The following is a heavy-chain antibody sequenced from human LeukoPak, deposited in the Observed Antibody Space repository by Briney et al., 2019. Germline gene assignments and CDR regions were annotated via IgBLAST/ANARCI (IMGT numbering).Heavy chain of an antibody. CDR2: ISGSGGST. J-gene: IGHJ4*02. D-gene: IGHD2-15*01. V-gene: IGHV3-23*01. CDR1: GFTFSSYA. CDR3: AKDTQYCSGGSCYSPDY. Sequence: PGGSLRLSCAASGFTFSSYAMSWVRQAPGKGLEWVSAISGSGGSTYYADSVKGLFTISRDNSKNTLYLQMNSLRAEDTAVYYCAKDTQYCSGGSCYSPDYWGQGTLVTVSS.